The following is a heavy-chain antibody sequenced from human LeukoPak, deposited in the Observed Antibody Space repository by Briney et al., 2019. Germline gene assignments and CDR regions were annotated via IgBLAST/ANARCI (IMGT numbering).Heavy chain of an antibody. J-gene: IGHJ4*02. CDR2: IRYDGSNK. V-gene: IGHV3-30*02. CDR3: AGWLNGVIAPRYFDY. D-gene: IGHD3-10*01. CDR1: GFTFSSYG. Sequence: PGGSLRLSCAASGFTFSSYGMHWVRQAPGKGLEWVAFIRYDGSNKYYADSVKGRFTISRDNSKNTLYLQMNSLRAEDTAVHYCAGWLNGVIAPRYFDYWGQGTLVTDSS.